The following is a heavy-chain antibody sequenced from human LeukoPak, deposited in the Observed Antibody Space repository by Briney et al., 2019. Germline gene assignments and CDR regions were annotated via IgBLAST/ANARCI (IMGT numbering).Heavy chain of an antibody. Sequence: GESLKISCKGSGYSFTSHWIGWVRQMPGKGLEWMGIIYPGDSDTRYSPSFQGQVTISADKSISTAYLQWRSLKASDTAMYYCARQVSRRSVDYGDYGGDFDYWGQGTLVTDSS. CDR1: GYSFTSHW. V-gene: IGHV5-51*01. CDR2: IYPGDSDT. D-gene: IGHD4-17*01. J-gene: IGHJ4*02. CDR3: ARQVSRRSVDYGDYGGDFDY.